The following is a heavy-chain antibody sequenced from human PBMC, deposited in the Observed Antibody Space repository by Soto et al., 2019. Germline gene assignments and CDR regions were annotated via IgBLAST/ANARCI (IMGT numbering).Heavy chain of an antibody. V-gene: IGHV4-31*03. CDR2: IYYSGST. J-gene: IGHJ4*02. CDR3: ARAPSYYDILTGSFDY. CDR1: GGSISSGGYY. Sequence: PSETLSLTCTVSGGSISSGGYYWSWIRQHPGKGLEWIGYIYYSGSTYYNPSLKSRVTISVDTSKNQFSLKLSSVTAADTAVYYCARAPSYYDILTGSFDYWGQGTLVTVSS. D-gene: IGHD3-9*01.